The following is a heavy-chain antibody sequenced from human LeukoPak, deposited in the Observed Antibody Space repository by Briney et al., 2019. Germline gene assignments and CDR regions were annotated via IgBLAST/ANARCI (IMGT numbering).Heavy chain of an antibody. CDR3: ARDSPRVVTGAFGI. D-gene: IGHD4-23*01. CDR1: GGSISSYY. CDR2: IYYSGST. V-gene: IGHV4-59*01. Sequence: SETLSLTCTVSGGSISSYYWSWIRQPPGKGLEWIGYIYYSGSTNYNPSLKSRVTISVDTSKNQFSLKLSSVTAADTAVYYCARDSPRVVTGAFGIWGQGTMVTVSS. J-gene: IGHJ3*02.